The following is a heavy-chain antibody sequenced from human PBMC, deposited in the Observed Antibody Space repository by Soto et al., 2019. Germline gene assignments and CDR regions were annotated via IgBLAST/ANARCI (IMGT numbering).Heavy chain of an antibody. CDR2: IDWDDDK. V-gene: IGHV2-70*11. CDR3: ARHGGRSFSAY. CDR1: GVAVRIRRKY. J-gene: IGHJ4*02. D-gene: IGHD6-6*01. Sequence: FSGVAVRIRRKYVSWIRQPPGKALEWLARIDWDDDKYYSTSLKTRLTISKDTSKNQVVLTMTNMDPVDTSTYYCARHGGRSFSAYLVQGSLVIVSS.